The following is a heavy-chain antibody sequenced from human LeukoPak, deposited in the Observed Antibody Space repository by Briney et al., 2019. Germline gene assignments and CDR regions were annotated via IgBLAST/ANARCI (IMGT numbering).Heavy chain of an antibody. D-gene: IGHD3-16*01. CDR2: ISYDGSKK. CDR1: GFIFSSYA. Sequence: PGGSLRLSCAASGFIFSSYAMHWVRQAPGKGLEWVAVISYDGSKKYYADSVKGRFTISRDNSKNTLYLQMNSLRAEDTAVYYCARDKDYVRYYYIDAWGKGTTVTVSS. J-gene: IGHJ6*03. V-gene: IGHV3-30*01. CDR3: ARDKDYVRYYYIDA.